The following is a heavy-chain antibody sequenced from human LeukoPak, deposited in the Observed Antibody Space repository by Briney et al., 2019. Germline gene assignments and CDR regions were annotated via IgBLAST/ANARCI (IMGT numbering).Heavy chain of an antibody. J-gene: IGHJ5*02. CDR1: GGSFSGYY. CDR2: INHSGST. Sequence: SETLCLTCAVSGGSFSGYYWSWIRQPPGKGLEWIGEINHSGSTNYNPSLKSRVTISVDTSKNQFSLKLSSVTAADTAVYYCARGLKYQLLLVGWFDPWGQGALVTVSS. D-gene: IGHD2-2*01. V-gene: IGHV4-34*01. CDR3: ARGLKYQLLLVGWFDP.